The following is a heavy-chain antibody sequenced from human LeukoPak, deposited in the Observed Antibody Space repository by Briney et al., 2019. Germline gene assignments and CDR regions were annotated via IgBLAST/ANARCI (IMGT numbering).Heavy chain of an antibody. CDR3: AKDRFPHTTQRPLSFDN. Sequence: GGSLRLSCSASEFTFSDYYMSWIRQAPGKGLEWVSYISYSGDTIYYADSVTGRFTISRDNSRNTVNLQMDSLRAEDTALYYCAKDRFPHTTQRPLSFDNWGQGTVVTVSS. CDR1: EFTFSDYY. V-gene: IGHV3-11*01. D-gene: IGHD1-26*01. J-gene: IGHJ4*02. CDR2: ISYSGDTI.